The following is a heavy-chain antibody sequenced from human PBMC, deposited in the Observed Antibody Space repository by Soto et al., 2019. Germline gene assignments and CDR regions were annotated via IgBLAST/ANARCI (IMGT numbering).Heavy chain of an antibody. CDR1: GFTFSSYG. CDR3: AKWNGGFDY. CDR2: ISYDGSYK. D-gene: IGHD3-16*01. J-gene: IGHJ4*02. Sequence: QVQLVESGGGVVQPGRSLRLACAASGFTFSSYGMHWVRQAPGKGLEWVAVISYDGSYKYYADSVKGRFTISRDNSKNTLYLQMNSLRAEDTAVYYCAKWNGGFDYWGQGTLVTVSS. V-gene: IGHV3-30*18.